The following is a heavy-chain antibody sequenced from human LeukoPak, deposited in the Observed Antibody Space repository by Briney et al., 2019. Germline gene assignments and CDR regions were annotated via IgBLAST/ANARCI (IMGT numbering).Heavy chain of an antibody. J-gene: IGHJ4*02. CDR2: ISSSSITI. CDR3: ARDRGGSYSAIDY. Sequence: GGSLRLSCAASGFTFSSYSLNWVRQAPGKGLEWVSLISSSSITIYYADSVKGRFTISRDNAEKSLYLQMNSLRAEDTAVYYCARDRGGSYSAIDYWGQGTLVTVSS. CDR1: GFTFSSYS. V-gene: IGHV3-48*04. D-gene: IGHD2-15*01.